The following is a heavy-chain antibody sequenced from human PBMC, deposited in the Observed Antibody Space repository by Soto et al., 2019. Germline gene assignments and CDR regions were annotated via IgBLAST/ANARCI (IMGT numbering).Heavy chain of an antibody. V-gene: IGHV1-69*06. CDR2: IIPIFGTA. CDR3: ARYNGRGYSGYGSYYYYYGMDV. J-gene: IGHJ6*02. CDR1: GGTFSSYA. D-gene: IGHD5-12*01. Sequence: AASVKVSCKASGGTFSSYAISWVRQAPGQGLEWMGGIIPIFGTANYAQKFQGRVTITADKSTSTAYMELSSLRSEDTAVYYCARYNGRGYSGYGSYYYYYGMDVWGQGTTVTVSS.